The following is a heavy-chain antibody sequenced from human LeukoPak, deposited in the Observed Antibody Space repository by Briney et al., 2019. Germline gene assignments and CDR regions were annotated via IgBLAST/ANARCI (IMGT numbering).Heavy chain of an antibody. D-gene: IGHD6-6*01. CDR1: GGSISSYY. V-gene: IGHV4-4*07. CDR2: IYTSGST. Sequence: SETLSLTCTVSGGSISSYYWSWIRQPAGKGLEWIGRIYTSGSTNYNPSLKSRVTMSVDTSKNQFSLKLSSVTAADTAVYYCARVGARPPHYYYYGMDVWGQGTTVTVSS. CDR3: ARVGARPPHYYYYGMDV. J-gene: IGHJ6*02.